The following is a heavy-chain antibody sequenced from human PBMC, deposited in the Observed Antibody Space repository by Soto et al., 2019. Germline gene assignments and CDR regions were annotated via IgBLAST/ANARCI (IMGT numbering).Heavy chain of an antibody. D-gene: IGHD5-12*01. J-gene: IGHJ4*02. CDR1: VFTFSSYG. Sequence: HPRWSLRLSCSASVFTFSSYGMHWFRQAPGKGLEWVAVIWYDGSNKYYADSVKGRFTISRDNSKNTLYLQMNSLRAEDTAVYYCARQGNSGYDYFDYWGQGTLVTVSS. CDR2: IWYDGSNK. V-gene: IGHV3-33*01. CDR3: ARQGNSGYDYFDY.